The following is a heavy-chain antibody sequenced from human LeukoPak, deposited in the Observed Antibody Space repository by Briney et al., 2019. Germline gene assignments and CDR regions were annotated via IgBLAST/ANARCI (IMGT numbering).Heavy chain of an antibody. J-gene: IGHJ4*02. Sequence: GGSLRLSCAASGFSFTNYAMSWVRQAPARGPEWVSSIRGGGETFYADSVKGRFTLSRDSSRNTLYLQMNGLRAEDTAVYYCTYGDYPLTYWGQGTLVSVSS. D-gene: IGHD4-17*01. CDR3: TYGDYPLTY. CDR2: IRGGGET. CDR1: GFSFTNYA. V-gene: IGHV3-23*01.